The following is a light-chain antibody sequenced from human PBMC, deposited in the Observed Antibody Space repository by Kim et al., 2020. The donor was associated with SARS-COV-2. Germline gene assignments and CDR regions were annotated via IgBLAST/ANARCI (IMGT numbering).Light chain of an antibody. Sequence: ASVGDRVTITCRASQDISSWLAWYQQKPGNAPKLLIYAASSLQTGVPARFSGCGSGTDFTLTISSLQPEDFATYYCQQANSFPPTFGGGTKVDIK. CDR1: QDISSW. J-gene: IGKJ4*01. CDR2: AAS. V-gene: IGKV1-12*01. CDR3: QQANSFPPT.